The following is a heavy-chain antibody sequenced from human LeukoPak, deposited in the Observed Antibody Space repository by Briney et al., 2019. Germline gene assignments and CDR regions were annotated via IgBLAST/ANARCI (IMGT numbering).Heavy chain of an antibody. V-gene: IGHV4-59*01. J-gene: IGHJ4*02. CDR1: SXPINSYH. CDR2: LFYSGRT. Sequence: SETLSLPCTVSSXPINSYHWSWIPQPPGKGLEGIAYLFYSGRTDYNPSLESRVTISVDTSKNQFSLRLRSVTAAATAVYYCATVAVIRGVTYFDYWGQGILVTVSS. CDR3: ATVAVIRGVTYFDY. D-gene: IGHD3-10*01.